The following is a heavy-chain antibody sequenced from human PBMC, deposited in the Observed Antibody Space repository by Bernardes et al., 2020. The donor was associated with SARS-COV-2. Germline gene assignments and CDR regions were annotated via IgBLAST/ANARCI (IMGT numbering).Heavy chain of an antibody. Sequence: GGSLRLPCAASGFTFEDYTMHWVRQVPGNGLEWVSLVSWDGRTTNYADSVKGRFIISRDSSRNTLHLQMNSLRKEDNALYYCATERQSLTIFGVGHDAFDFWGQGTMVTVSS. CDR3: ATERQSLTIFGVGHDAFDF. CDR1: GFTFEDYT. J-gene: IGHJ3*01. CDR2: VSWDGRTT. V-gene: IGHV3-43*01. D-gene: IGHD3-3*01.